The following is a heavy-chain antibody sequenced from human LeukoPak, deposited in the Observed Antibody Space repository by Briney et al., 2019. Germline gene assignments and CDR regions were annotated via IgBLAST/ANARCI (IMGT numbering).Heavy chain of an antibody. J-gene: IGHJ3*02. CDR3: ARLGYCSGGSCYSAFDI. CDR2: IYTSGST. CDR1: GGSISSGSYY. V-gene: IGHV4-61*02. D-gene: IGHD2-15*01. Sequence: PSETLSLTCTVSGGSISSGSYYWSWIRQPAGKGLEWIGRIYTSGSTNYNPSLKSRVTISVDTSKNQFSLKLSSATAADTAVYYCARLGYCSGGSCYSAFDIWGQGTMVTVSS.